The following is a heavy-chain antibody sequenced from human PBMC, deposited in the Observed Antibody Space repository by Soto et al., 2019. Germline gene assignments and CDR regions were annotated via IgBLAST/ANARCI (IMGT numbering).Heavy chain of an antibody. J-gene: IGHJ4*02. D-gene: IGHD3-10*01. CDR2: IYYSGST. CDR1: VGCISSDY. V-gene: IGHV4-59*04. CDR3: ARRGSGSYSDS. Sequence: SETLSLTCTVCVGCISSDYWSWIRQPPGKGLEWIGYIYYSGSTYYNPSLKSRVTISVDTSKNQFSLKLSSVTAADTAVYYCARRGSGSYSDSWGQGSLVTVSS.